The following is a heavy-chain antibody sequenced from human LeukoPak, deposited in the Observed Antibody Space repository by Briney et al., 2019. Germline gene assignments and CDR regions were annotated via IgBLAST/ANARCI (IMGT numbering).Heavy chain of an antibody. V-gene: IGHV3-7*01. CDR2: INQDGSEI. Sequence: PGGSLRLSCAASGFTFNNYWMNWVRQAPGKGLEWVANINQDGSEIYYVDSVKGRFTISRDSAKNSLYLQMNSLRAEDTAVYYCVSFYETYWGRGTLVTVSS. CDR1: GFTFNNYW. D-gene: IGHD2/OR15-2a*01. J-gene: IGHJ4*02. CDR3: VSFYETY.